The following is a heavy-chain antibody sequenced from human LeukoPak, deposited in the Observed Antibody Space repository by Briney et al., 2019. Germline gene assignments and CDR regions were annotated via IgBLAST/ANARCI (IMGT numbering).Heavy chain of an antibody. CDR3: AREISFGRFLNAFDI. D-gene: IGHD3-3*01. CDR2: IIPIFGTA. V-gene: IGHV1-69*05. CDR1: GGTFSSYA. J-gene: IGHJ3*02. Sequence: ASVKVSRKASGGTFSSYAISWVRQAPGQGLEWMGGIIPIFGTANYAQKFQGRVTITTDESTSTAYMELSSLRSEDTAVYYCAREISFGRFLNAFDIWGQGTMVTVSS.